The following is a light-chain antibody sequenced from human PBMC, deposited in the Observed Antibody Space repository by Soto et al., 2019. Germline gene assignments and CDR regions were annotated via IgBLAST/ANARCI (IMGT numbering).Light chain of an antibody. J-gene: IGKJ3*01. V-gene: IGKV1-39*01. CDR2: AAS. Sequence: DIQMTQSPSSLSASVGNRVTITCRASQSISTYLNWYQQKPGKAPNLLIYAASSLQSGVPSRFSGSGSGTDLTLTISSMKPEDFATYYCQRRYSTHSFGPGNKVDIK. CDR1: QSISTY. CDR3: QRRYSTHS.